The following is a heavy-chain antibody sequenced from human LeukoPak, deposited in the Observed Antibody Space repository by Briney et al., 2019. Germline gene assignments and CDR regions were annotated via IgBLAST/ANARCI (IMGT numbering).Heavy chain of an antibody. Sequence: GGSLRPSCAASGFTFSSYAMHWVRQAPGKGLEWVAVISYDGSNKYYADSVKGRFTISRDNSKNTLYLQMNSLRAEDTAVYYCAKRGYCSSTSCLYYFDYWGQGTLVTVSS. CDR2: ISYDGSNK. D-gene: IGHD2-2*01. J-gene: IGHJ4*02. CDR1: GFTFSSYA. CDR3: AKRGYCSSTSCLYYFDY. V-gene: IGHV3-30-3*01.